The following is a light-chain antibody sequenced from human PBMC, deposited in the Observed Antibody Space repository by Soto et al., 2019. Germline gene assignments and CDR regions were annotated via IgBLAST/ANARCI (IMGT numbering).Light chain of an antibody. J-gene: IGKJ4*01. CDR3: QQTHSTPLT. V-gene: IGKV1-39*01. CDR1: QSISPY. Sequence: DLQMTQSPSSLSASVGDRVTITCRASQSISPYLNWYQQTPGKAPQLLVYVAFNLQSGVPSRFSGSGSGTDFALTINSLQPGDSATYYCQQTHSTPLTFGGGTKVDI. CDR2: VAF.